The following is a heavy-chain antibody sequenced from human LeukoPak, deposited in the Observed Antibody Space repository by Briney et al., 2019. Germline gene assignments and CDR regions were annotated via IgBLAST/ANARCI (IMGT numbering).Heavy chain of an antibody. CDR1: GGSISSGSYY. D-gene: IGHD5-18*01. Sequence: SETLSLTCTVSGGSISSGSYYWGWIRQPPGKGLEWIGNVYYSGSTYYNPSLKSRVTISVDTSKNQFSLKLSSVTAADTAVYYCARRGYSYVQPIDYWGQGTLVTVSS. CDR2: VYYSGST. CDR3: ARRGYSYVQPIDY. J-gene: IGHJ4*02. V-gene: IGHV4-39*01.